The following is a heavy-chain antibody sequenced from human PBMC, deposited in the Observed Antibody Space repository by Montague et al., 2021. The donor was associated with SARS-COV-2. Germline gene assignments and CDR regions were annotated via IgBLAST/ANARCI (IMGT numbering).Heavy chain of an antibody. J-gene: IGHJ3*02. V-gene: IGHV4-59*01. Sequence: SETLSLTCTVSGGSISSYYWSWIRQPPGKGLEWIGCLYYSGSTTYNPSLKSRVTISVDTSKNQFSLKLTSVTAADTAVYYCARGSGWMGNAFDIWGQGTMVTVSS. D-gene: IGHD6-19*01. CDR2: LYYSGST. CDR3: ARGSGWMGNAFDI. CDR1: GGSISSYY.